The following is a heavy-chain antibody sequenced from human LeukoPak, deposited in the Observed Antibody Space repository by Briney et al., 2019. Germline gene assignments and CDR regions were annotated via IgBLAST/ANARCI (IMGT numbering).Heavy chain of an antibody. CDR3: ARALDDYGAN. J-gene: IGHJ4*02. CDR2: ISSSSSYI. V-gene: IGHV3-21*01. D-gene: IGHD4-17*01. Sequence: GGSLRLSCAASGFTFSSYSMNWVRQAPGKGLEWVSSISSSSSYIYYADSVKGRFTISRDDAKNSLYLQMNSLRAEDTAVYYCARALDDYGANWGQGTLVTVSS. CDR1: GFTFSSYS.